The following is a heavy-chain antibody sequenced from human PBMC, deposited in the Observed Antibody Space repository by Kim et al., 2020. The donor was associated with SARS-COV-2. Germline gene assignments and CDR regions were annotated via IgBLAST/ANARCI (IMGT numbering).Heavy chain of an antibody. CDR1: GYTFTGYY. D-gene: IGHD6-19*01. CDR2: INPNSGGT. CDR3: ARGGSGWAYYYYVMDV. V-gene: IGHV1-2*02. Sequence: ASVKVSCKASGYTFTGYYMHGVRQAPGQGLEWMGWINPNSGGTNYAQKFQGRVTMTRDTSISTAYMELSRLRSDDTAVYYCARGGSGWAYYYYVMDVWGQGTTVTVSS. J-gene: IGHJ6*02.